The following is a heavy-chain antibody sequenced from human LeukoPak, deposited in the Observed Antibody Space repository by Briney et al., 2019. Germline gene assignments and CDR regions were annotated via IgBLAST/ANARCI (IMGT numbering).Heavy chain of an antibody. J-gene: IGHJ4*02. CDR1: GFTFRSYS. V-gene: IGHV3-48*01. CDR2: ISGSSGSAI. CDR3: ARYQRPKLDDY. D-gene: IGHD2-2*01. Sequence: GGSLRLSCAASGFTFRSYSMNWVRQAPGKELGWVSYISGSSGSAIHDADSVKGRFTISRDNAKNSLYLQMNSLRAEDTAVYYCARYQRPKLDDYWGQGTLVTVSS.